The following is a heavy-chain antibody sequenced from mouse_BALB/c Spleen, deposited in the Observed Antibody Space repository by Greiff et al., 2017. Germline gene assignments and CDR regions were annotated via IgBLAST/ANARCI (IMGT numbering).Heavy chain of an antibody. CDR3: ARREDYGSSWFAY. D-gene: IGHD1-1*01. J-gene: IGHJ3*01. CDR2: IYPGDGDT. Sequence: VQLQQSGAELVRPGSSVKISCKASGYAFSSYWMNWVKQRPGQGLEWIGQIYPGDGDTNYNGKFKGKATLTADKSSSTAYMQLSSLTSEDSAVYFCARREDYGSSWFAYWGQGTLVTVSA. V-gene: IGHV1-80*01. CDR1: GYAFSSYW.